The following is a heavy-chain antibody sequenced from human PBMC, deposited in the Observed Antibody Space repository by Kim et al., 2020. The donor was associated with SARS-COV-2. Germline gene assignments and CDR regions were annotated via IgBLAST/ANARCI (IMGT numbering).Heavy chain of an antibody. D-gene: IGHD3-10*01. V-gene: IGHV5-51*01. CDR3: SRQSRGATLVWGYYYYGMDV. Sequence: GESLKISCKGSGYSFTSYWIGWVRQMPGKGLEWMGIIYPGDSDTRYSPSLQGKVTISADKSISTAYLQWSSLKASNTAMYYCSRQSRGATLVWGYYYYGMDVWGQGTTVTVSS. CDR2: IYPGDSDT. J-gene: IGHJ6*02. CDR1: GYSFTSYW.